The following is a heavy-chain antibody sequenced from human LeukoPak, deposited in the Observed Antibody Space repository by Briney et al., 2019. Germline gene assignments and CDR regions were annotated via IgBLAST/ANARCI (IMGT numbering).Heavy chain of an antibody. CDR2: IYYSGST. CDR3: AAIVATSKHAFDI. Sequence: PSETLSLTCTVSGGSISSGGYYWSWIRQPPGKGLEWIGSIYYSGSTYYNPSLKSRVTISVDTSKNQFSLKLSSVTAADTAVYYCAAIVATSKHAFDIWGQGTMVTVSS. J-gene: IGHJ3*02. V-gene: IGHV4-39*07. D-gene: IGHD5-12*01. CDR1: GGSISSGGYY.